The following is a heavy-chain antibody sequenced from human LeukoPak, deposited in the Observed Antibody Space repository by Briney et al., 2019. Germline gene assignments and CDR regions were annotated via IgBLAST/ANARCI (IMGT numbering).Heavy chain of an antibody. Sequence: PSETLSLTCTVSGGSISSYYWSWIRQPPGKGLEWIGYIFYSGTTNYNPSLKSRVTISVDTSKNQFSLKLSSVTAADTAVYYCARTISYWSLRYFDWFDYWGQGTLVTVSS. CDR2: IFYSGTT. CDR3: ARTISYWSLRYFDWFDY. CDR1: GGSISSYY. J-gene: IGHJ4*02. V-gene: IGHV4-59*12. D-gene: IGHD3-9*01.